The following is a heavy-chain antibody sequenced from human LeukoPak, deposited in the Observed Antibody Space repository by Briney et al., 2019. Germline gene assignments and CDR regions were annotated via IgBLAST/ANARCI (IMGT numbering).Heavy chain of an antibody. CDR1: GFTFRHYA. J-gene: IGHJ4*02. V-gene: IGHV3-30*04. Sequence: GGSLRLSCAASGFTFRHYAVHWVRQAPGRGLEWVAAISNDGSNKYYADSVKGRFTISRDNSKNTLYLQMNSLRAEDTAVYYCAKVDIVATIDAGRLVDYWGQGTLVTVSS. D-gene: IGHD5-12*01. CDR2: ISNDGSNK. CDR3: AKVDIVATIDAGRLVDY.